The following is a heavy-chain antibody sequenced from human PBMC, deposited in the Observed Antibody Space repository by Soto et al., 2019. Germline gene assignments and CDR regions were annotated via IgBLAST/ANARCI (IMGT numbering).Heavy chain of an antibody. CDR3: ARGSSGYYYPVDAFDI. CDR2: IIPIFGTA. CDR1: RGAFGRYA. J-gene: IGHJ3*02. Sequence: SVKVSCKASRGAFGRYAISWVREAPGQGLEWMGGIIPIFGTANYAQKFQGRVTITADESTSTAYMELSSLRSEDKAVYYCARGSSGYYYPVDAFDIWGQGTMVTVSS. D-gene: IGHD3-22*01. V-gene: IGHV1-69*13.